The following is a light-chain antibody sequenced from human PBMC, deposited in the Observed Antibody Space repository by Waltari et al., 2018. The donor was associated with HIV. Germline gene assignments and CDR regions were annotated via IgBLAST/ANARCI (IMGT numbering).Light chain of an antibody. J-gene: IGLJ2*01. CDR1: SSNIGSNY. V-gene: IGLV1-47*01. CDR3: AAWDDSLSDVV. CDR2: RNN. Sequence: QSVLTQPPSASGTPGQRVTISCSGSSSNIGSNYVYWYQQLPGPAPKPLIYRNNQRPSGVPDRFSGSKSGTSASLAISGLRSEDEADYYCAAWDDSLSDVVFGGGTKLTVL.